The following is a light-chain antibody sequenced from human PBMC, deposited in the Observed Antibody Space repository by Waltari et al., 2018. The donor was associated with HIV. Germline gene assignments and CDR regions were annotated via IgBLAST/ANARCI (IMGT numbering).Light chain of an antibody. CDR1: QSVSRN. V-gene: IGKV3-15*01. CDR3: QQYNNWPPLT. CDR2: HAS. Sequence: EIVMTQSPATLFVSPGERATLSCRASQSVSRNLAWYQQKPGQAPRLLMYHASTRATGIPARFGGSGSGTEFTLTISSLQSEDFAVYYCQQYNNWPPLTFGGGTKVEIK. J-gene: IGKJ4*01.